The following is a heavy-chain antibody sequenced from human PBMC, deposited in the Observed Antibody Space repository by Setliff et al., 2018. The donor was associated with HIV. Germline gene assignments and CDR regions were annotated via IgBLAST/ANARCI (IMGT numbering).Heavy chain of an antibody. D-gene: IGHD1-1*01. CDR1: GYTFIDYF. CDR2: ISPNNGET. V-gene: IGHV1-2*02. Sequence: ASVKVSCKASGYTFIDYFIHWVRQAPGQGLEWMGWISPNNGETTIPQRLRGRVTMTRDTSINTAYMELSGLRSDDTAVYYCAGQLSNSLESWGQGTPVTVSS. J-gene: IGHJ4*02. CDR3: AGQLSNSLES.